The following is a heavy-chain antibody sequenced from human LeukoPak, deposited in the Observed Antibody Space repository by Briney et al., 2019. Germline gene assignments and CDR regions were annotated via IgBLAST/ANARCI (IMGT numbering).Heavy chain of an antibody. CDR3: ARATRGYSSGWYGY. Sequence: SETLSLTCSVSGGSISSYYWSWIRQPPGKGLEWIGYIYYSGSTNYNPSLKSRVTISVDASKNQFSLKLSSVTAADTAVYYCARATRGYSSGWYGYWAQGTLVTVSS. J-gene: IGHJ4*02. CDR2: IYYSGST. V-gene: IGHV4-59*01. D-gene: IGHD6-19*01. CDR1: GGSISSYY.